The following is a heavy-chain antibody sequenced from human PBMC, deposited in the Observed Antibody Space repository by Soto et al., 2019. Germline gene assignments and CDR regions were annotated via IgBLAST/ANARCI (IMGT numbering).Heavy chain of an antibody. J-gene: IGHJ4*02. CDR3: AGGGGEAAAVRFDY. CDR1: GFTFSSYW. CDR2: INSDGSST. D-gene: IGHD3-16*01. V-gene: IGHV3-74*01. Sequence: EVQLVESGGGLVQPGGSLRLSCAASGFTFSSYWMHWVRQAPGKGLVWVSRINSDGSSTSYADSVKGQFTISRDNAKNTLYLQMMSGSGVDTAALYCAGGGGEAAAVRFDYWGQGTLVTVSS.